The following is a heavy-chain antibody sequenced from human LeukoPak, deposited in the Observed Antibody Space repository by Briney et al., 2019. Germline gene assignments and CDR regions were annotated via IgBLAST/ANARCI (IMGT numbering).Heavy chain of an antibody. Sequence: SGTLSLTCAVSGGSISSSNWWSWVRQPPGKGLEWIGEIDHSGSTNYNPSLKSRATISLDTSKNQFSLHLTSVTAADTAVYYCARQLAGLAPPGFIDSWGQGTLVTVSS. CDR2: IDHSGST. CDR3: ARQLAGLAPPGFIDS. V-gene: IGHV4-4*02. CDR1: GGSISSSNW. D-gene: IGHD3-3*02. J-gene: IGHJ4*02.